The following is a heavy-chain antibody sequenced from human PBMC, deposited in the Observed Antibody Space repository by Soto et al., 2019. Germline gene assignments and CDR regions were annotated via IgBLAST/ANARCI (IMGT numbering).Heavy chain of an antibody. V-gene: IGHV1-2*02. Sequence: GASVKVSCKASGYTFTGYYMHWVRQAPGQGLEWMGWINPNSGGTNYAQKFQGRVTMTRDTSISTAYMELSRLRSDDTAVYYCARDLDFWSGYYSPHAFDIWGQGTMVTVSS. J-gene: IGHJ3*02. CDR2: INPNSGGT. CDR3: ARDLDFWSGYYSPHAFDI. D-gene: IGHD3-3*01. CDR1: GYTFTGYY.